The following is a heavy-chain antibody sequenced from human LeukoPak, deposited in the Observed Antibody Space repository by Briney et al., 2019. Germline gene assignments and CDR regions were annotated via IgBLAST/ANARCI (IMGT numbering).Heavy chain of an antibody. J-gene: IGHJ4*02. CDR3: ARVGIQLWSYYFDY. Sequence: GGSLRLSCAASGFTFSSYAMSWVRQAPGRGLEGVAHIKQDGSEKYYVDSVKGRFTISRDNAKNSLYLQMNSLRAEDTAVYYCARVGIQLWSYYFDYWGQGTLVTVSS. CDR2: IKQDGSEK. CDR1: GFTFSSYA. D-gene: IGHD5-18*01. V-gene: IGHV3-7*01.